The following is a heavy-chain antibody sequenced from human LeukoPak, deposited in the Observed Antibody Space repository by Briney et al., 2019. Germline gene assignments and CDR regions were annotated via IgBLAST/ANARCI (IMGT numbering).Heavy chain of an antibody. CDR3: ARGRDKLRYFDY. Sequence: GGSLRLSCAASGFTFSSYAMHWVRQAPGKGLEWVAVISYDGSNKYYADSVKGRFTISRDNSKNTLYPQMNSLRAEDTAVYYCARGRDKLRYFDYWGPGTLVTVSS. J-gene: IGHJ4*02. CDR1: GFTFSSYA. V-gene: IGHV3-30-3*01. D-gene: IGHD3-9*01. CDR2: ISYDGSNK.